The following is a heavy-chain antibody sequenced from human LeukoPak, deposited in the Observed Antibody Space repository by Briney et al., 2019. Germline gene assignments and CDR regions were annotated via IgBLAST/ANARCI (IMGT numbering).Heavy chain of an antibody. CDR3: AKDRGEWELLYFDY. CDR1: GFTFSSYA. J-gene: IGHJ4*02. V-gene: IGHV3-23*01. CDR2: ISGSGDST. Sequence: GGSLRLSCAASGFTFSSYALSWVRQAPGKGLEWVSAISGSGDSTYYADSVKGRFTISRDNSKNTLYLQMNSLRAEDTAVYYCAKDRGEWELLYFDYWGQGTLVTVSS. D-gene: IGHD1-26*01.